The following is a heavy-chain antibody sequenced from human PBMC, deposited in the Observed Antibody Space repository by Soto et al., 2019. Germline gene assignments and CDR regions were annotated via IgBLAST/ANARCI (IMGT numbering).Heavy chain of an antibody. D-gene: IGHD4-4*01. CDR2: IWNDGTTT. J-gene: IGHJ4*02. CDR3: ARDGSHYDVEY. V-gene: IGHV3-33*01. Sequence: LVESGGGVAQPGRSLRLSCATSGFSFSPSGMHWVHQAPGKGLEWLAIIWNDGTTTYYADSVKGRFTISRDNSKNTLYLQTNSLRDEDTAVYYCARDGSHYDVEYWGQGTVVTVSS. CDR1: GFSFSPSG.